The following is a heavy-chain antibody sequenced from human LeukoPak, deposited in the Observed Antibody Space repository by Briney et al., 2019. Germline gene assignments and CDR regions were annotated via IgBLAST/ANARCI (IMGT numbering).Heavy chain of an antibody. CDR2: ISGSGGST. V-gene: IGHV3-23*01. CDR1: GFPFSSYA. J-gene: IGHJ4*02. Sequence: GGSLRLSCVASGFPFSSYAMSWVRQAPGKGLEWVSAISGSGGSTYYADSVKGRFTISRDNSKNTLYLQMNSLRAEDTAVYYCAKGVTIFGVVTYYFDYWGQGTLVTVSS. CDR3: AKGVTIFGVVTYYFDY. D-gene: IGHD3-3*01.